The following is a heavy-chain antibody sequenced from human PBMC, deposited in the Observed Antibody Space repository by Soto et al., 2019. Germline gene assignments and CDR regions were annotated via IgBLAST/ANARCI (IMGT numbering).Heavy chain of an antibody. CDR2: LFYSGNP. Sequence: SETLSLTCAVYGGSFSGYYWSWIRQPPGKGLEWIGQLFYSGNPKYNPSLEGRVSISADTSKNQFSLSLNSVTAADAAVYYCAAMKQRLVLRPENWGLGTLVTVSS. J-gene: IGHJ4*02. CDR1: GGSFSGYY. D-gene: IGHD6-13*01. CDR3: AAMKQRLVLRPEN. V-gene: IGHV4-34*12.